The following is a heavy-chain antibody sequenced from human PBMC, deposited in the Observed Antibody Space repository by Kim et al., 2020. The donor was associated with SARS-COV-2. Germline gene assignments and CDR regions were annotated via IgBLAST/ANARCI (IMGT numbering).Heavy chain of an antibody. CDR1: GFTCRSYW. CDR2: IKQEGSEK. Sequence: GGSLRLSCAASGFTCRSYWMSWVRQAPGKGLEWLANIKQEGSEKYYVDSVKGRFTISRDNAKNSLYLQMNSLRAEDTAVYYCARAHSSWYLFYYYGMDVWGQGTTVTVSS. V-gene: IGHV3-7*03. J-gene: IGHJ6*02. D-gene: IGHD6-13*01. CDR3: ARAHSSWYLFYYYGMDV.